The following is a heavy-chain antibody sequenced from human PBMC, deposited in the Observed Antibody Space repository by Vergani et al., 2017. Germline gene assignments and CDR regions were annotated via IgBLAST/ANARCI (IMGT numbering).Heavy chain of an antibody. CDR3: AILPLIVRVVAADYYYGMDV. CDR2: ISAYNGNT. Sequence: QVPLVQSGAEVKKPGASVKVSCKASGYTFTSYGISWVRQAPGQGLEWMGWISAYNGNTNYAQKLQGRVTMTTDTSTSTAYMELRSLRSDDTAVYYCAILPLIVRVVAADYYYGMDVWGQGTTVTVSS. V-gene: IGHV1-18*01. CDR1: GYTFTSYG. D-gene: IGHD2-15*01. J-gene: IGHJ6*02.